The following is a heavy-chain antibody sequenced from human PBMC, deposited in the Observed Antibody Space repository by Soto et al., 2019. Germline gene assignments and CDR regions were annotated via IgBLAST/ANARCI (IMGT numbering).Heavy chain of an antibody. CDR2: INWNGGST. D-gene: IGHD1-26*01. CDR1: GFTFDDYG. Sequence: GGSLRLSCAASGFTFDDYGMSWVRQAPGKGLEWVSGINWNGGSTGYADSVKGRFTISRDNAKNSLYLQMNSLRAEDTALYYCARAPSYSGSFNVFEIWGQGKMVTVSS. J-gene: IGHJ3*02. CDR3: ARAPSYSGSFNVFEI. V-gene: IGHV3-20*04.